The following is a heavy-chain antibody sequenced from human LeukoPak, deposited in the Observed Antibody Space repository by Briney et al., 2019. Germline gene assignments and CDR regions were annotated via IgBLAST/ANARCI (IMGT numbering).Heavy chain of an antibody. J-gene: IGHJ4*02. CDR1: GFTFSNYW. CDR2: IKTDGSEK. V-gene: IGHV3-7*01. Sequence: GGSLRLSCEGSGFTFSNYWMSWVRQAPGKGLEWVANIKTDGSEKYYVDSVKGRFTISRDNAKNSLYLQMNSLRAEDTAVYYCARGEGAYYYDSSGYYLFDYWGQGTLVTVSS. D-gene: IGHD3-22*01. CDR3: ARGEGAYYYDSSGYYLFDY.